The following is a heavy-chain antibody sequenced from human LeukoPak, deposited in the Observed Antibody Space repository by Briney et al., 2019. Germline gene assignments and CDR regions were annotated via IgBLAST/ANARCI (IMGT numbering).Heavy chain of an antibody. V-gene: IGHV5-51*01. CDR1: GSRLNNYW. CDR3: ARNRIEVAAPRMGGYHHYGMDV. J-gene: IGHJ6*02. CDR2: IYPGDSDT. D-gene: IGHD6-19*01. Sequence: GESLKISCEASGSRLNNYWIVWVRQMPGKGLEWMGIIYPGDSDTRYSPSFQGQVTISADKSISTAYLKWSSLKASDTAIYYCARNRIEVAAPRMGGYHHYGMDVWGQGTTVTVSS.